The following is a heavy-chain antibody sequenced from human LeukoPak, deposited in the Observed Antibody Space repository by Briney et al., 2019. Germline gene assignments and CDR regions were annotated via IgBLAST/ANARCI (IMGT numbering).Heavy chain of an antibody. CDR2: IIPIFGTA. CDR3: ASRYSSGWYYNGLDY. Sequence: SVKVSCKASGGTFSGYAISWVRQAPGQGLEWMGRIIPIFGTANYAQKFQGRVTITTDESTSTAYMELSSLRSEDTAVYYCASRYSSGWYYNGLDYWGQGTLVTVSS. CDR1: GGTFSGYA. D-gene: IGHD6-19*01. V-gene: IGHV1-69*05. J-gene: IGHJ4*02.